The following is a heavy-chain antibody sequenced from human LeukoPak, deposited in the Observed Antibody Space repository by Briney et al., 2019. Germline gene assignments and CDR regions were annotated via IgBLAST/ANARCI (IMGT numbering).Heavy chain of an antibody. CDR2: IKQDGSEK. Sequence: GGSLRLSCAASGFTFSSYWMSWVRQAPGKGLEWVANIKQDGSEKYYVDSVKGRFTISRDNAKNSLYLQMNSLRAEDTAVYYCARSHLSLLVPYYYYYMDVWGKGTTVTVSS. V-gene: IGHV3-7*01. J-gene: IGHJ6*03. CDR3: ARSHLSLLVPYYYYYMDV. D-gene: IGHD3-16*02. CDR1: GFTFSSYW.